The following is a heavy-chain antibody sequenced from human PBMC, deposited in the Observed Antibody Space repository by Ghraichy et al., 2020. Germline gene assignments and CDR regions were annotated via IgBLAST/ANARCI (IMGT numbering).Heavy chain of an antibody. J-gene: IGHJ5*02. V-gene: IGHV3-74*01. Sequence: GGSLRLSCAASGFTFSSYWMHWVRQAPGKGLVWVSRINSDGSITSYADSVKGRFTISRDNAKNTLYLQMNSLRAEDTAVYYCASLPYSSSWVTPWGQGTLVTVSS. CDR2: INSDGSIT. CDR1: GFTFSSYW. D-gene: IGHD6-13*01. CDR3: ASLPYSSSWVTP.